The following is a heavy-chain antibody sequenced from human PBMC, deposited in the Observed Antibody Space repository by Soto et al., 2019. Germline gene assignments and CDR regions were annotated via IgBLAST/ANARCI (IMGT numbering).Heavy chain of an antibody. D-gene: IGHD6-6*01. J-gene: IGHJ5*02. CDR1: GFTFSSYA. V-gene: IGHV3-23*01. CDR3: AKEDVWFGSSSQAYGNWFDP. CDR2: ISGSGGST. Sequence: GGSLRLSCAASGFTFSSYAMSWVRQAPGKGLEWVSAISGSGGSTYYADSVKGRFTISRDNSKNTLYLQMNSLRAEDTAVYYCAKEDVWFGSSSQAYGNWFDPWGQGTLVTVSS.